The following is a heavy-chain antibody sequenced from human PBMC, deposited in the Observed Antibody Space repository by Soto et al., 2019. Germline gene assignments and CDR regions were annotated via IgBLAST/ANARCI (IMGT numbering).Heavy chain of an antibody. J-gene: IGHJ4*02. CDR2: ISGSGDST. CDR3: AKALYGGFTY. V-gene: IGHV3-23*01. CDR1: GFTFSVYA. D-gene: IGHD3-10*01. Sequence: EVRLLESGGGLVQPGGSLRLSCAASGFTFSVYAMSWVRQAPGKGLEWVSGISGSGDSTHYADSVKGRFTVSRDNSKSILYLQTNSLRAEDTATYYCAKALYGGFTYWGQGTLVTVSS.